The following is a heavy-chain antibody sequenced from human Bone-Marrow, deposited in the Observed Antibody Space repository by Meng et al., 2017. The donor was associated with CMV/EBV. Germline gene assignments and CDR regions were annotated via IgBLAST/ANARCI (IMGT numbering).Heavy chain of an antibody. J-gene: IGHJ3*02. Sequence: ASVKVSCKASGYTFTSYDINWVRQATGQGLEWMGWMNPNSGNTGYAQKFQGRVTMTRNTSISTAYMELSSLRSEDTAVYYCARNGAYGGNDAFDIWGQGTMVTGSS. CDR2: MNPNSGNT. D-gene: IGHD4-23*01. V-gene: IGHV1-8*01. CDR1: GYTFTSYD. CDR3: ARNGAYGGNDAFDI.